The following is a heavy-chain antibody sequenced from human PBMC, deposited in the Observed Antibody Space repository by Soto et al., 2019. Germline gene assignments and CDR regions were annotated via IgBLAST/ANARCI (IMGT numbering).Heavy chain of an antibody. CDR3: ARGVYGSGNYYTGPSAFDI. CDR1: GGTLSDHG. D-gene: IGHD3-10*01. J-gene: IGHJ3*02. V-gene: IGHV1-69*06. CDR2: TIPVFNTA. Sequence: QVQLEQSGAEVKKPGSSVKISCKASGGTLSDHGVSWLRQAPGQGLEWVGGTIPVFNTAKYAPKFQGRVTISADNSTNIAYMELGSLKSDDKAFYYCARGVYGSGNYYTGPSAFDIWGQGTLVIVSS.